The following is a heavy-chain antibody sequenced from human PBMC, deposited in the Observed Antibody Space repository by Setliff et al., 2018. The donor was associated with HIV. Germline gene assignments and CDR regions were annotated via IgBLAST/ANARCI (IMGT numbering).Heavy chain of an antibody. D-gene: IGHD3-3*01. Sequence: PGGSLRLSCTASGFTFGDYAMSWVRQAPGEGLEWVGFIRSKAYGGTTEYAASVKGRFTISRDDSKSIAYLQMNSLKTEDTAVYYCTRDQPRYYNFWSGPDAFDIWGQGTMVTVSS. V-gene: IGHV3-49*04. CDR1: GFTFGDYA. J-gene: IGHJ3*02. CDR2: IRSKAYGGTT. CDR3: TRDQPRYYNFWSGPDAFDI.